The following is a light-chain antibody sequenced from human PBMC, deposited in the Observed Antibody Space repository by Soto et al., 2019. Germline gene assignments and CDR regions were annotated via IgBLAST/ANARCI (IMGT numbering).Light chain of an antibody. CDR2: SEGSGSY. CDR3: ETWDSNTRV. CDR1: SGHSSYI. Sequence: QPVLTQSSSASASLGSSVKLTCTLSSGHSSYIIAWHQQQPGKAPRYLMKSEGSGSYNKGSGVPDRFSGSSSGADRYLTISNLQSEDEADYYCETWDSNTRVFGGGTQLTVL. V-gene: IGLV4-60*03. J-gene: IGLJ3*02.